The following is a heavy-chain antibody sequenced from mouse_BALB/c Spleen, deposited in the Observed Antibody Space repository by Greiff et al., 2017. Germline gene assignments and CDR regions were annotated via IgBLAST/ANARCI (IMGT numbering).Heavy chain of an antibody. Sequence: EVKLMESGPGLVKPSQSLSLTCTVTGYSITSDYAWNWIRQFPGNKLEWMGYISYSGSTSYNPSLKSRISITRDTSKNQFFLQLNSVTTEDTATYYCALGSSGFAYWGQGTLVTVSA. J-gene: IGHJ3*01. CDR1: GYSITSDYA. CDR2: ISYSGST. V-gene: IGHV3-2*02. CDR3: ALGSSGFAY. D-gene: IGHD1-1*01.